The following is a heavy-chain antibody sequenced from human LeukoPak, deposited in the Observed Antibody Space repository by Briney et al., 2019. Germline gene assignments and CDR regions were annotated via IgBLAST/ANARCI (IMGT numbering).Heavy chain of an antibody. Sequence: TASETLSLTCAVYGGSFSGYHWSWIRQPPGKGLEWIGEINHSGSTNYNPSLKSRVTISVDTSKNQFSLKLSSVTAADTAVYYCARGRNDSYYFDYWGQGTLVTVSS. J-gene: IGHJ4*02. CDR2: INHSGST. CDR1: GGSFSGYH. CDR3: ARGRNDSYYFDY. V-gene: IGHV4-34*01. D-gene: IGHD2-21*01.